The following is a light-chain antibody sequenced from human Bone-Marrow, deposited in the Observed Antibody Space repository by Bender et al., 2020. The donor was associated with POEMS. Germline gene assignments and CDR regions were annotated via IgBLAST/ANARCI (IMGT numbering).Light chain of an antibody. CDR2: SSH. Sequence: QSVLTQPPSASGTPGQRVTISCSGGSSNIGAHAVNLSLHLPGTAPTLLIYSSHRRPSEVPDRFSGSRSGTSASLAISGLQSEDEADYYCAVWDDSLNGWVFGGGTKLTVL. CDR1: SSNIGAHA. V-gene: IGLV1-44*01. J-gene: IGLJ3*02. CDR3: AVWDDSLNGWV.